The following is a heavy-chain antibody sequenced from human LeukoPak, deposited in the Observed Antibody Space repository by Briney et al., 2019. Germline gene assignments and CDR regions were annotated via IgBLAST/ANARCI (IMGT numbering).Heavy chain of an antibody. CDR2: IYYSGST. CDR3: ARDDGPRWLHQRALDY. V-gene: IGHV4-34*01. CDR1: GGSFSGYY. Sequence: SETLSLTCAVYGGSFSGYYWSWIRQPPGKGLEWIGSIYYSGSTNYNPSLKSRVTISVDTSKNQFSLKLSSVTAADTAVYYCARDDGPRWLHQRALDYWGQGTLVTVSS. J-gene: IGHJ4*02. D-gene: IGHD5-24*01.